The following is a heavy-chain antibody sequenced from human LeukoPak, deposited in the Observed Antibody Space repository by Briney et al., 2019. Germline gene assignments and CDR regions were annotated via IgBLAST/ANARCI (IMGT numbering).Heavy chain of an antibody. CDR2: INPNSGGT. V-gene: IGHV1-2*02. CDR1: GYTFTGYY. J-gene: IGHJ4*02. CDR3: ARDGQRWLQLPVY. D-gene: IGHD5-24*01. Sequence: ASVKVSCEASGYTFTGYYMHWVRQAPGQGLEWMGWINPNSGGTNYAQKFQGRVTMTRDTSTSTAYMELSKLRSDDTAVYYCARDGQRWLQLPVYWGQGTLVTVSS.